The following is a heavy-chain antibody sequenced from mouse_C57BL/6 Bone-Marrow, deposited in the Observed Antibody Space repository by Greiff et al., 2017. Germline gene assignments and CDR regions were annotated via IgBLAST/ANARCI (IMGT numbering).Heavy chain of an antibody. V-gene: IGHV5-17*01. J-gene: IGHJ1*03. CDR1: GFTFSDYG. CDR3: ANPWYFDV. Sequence: EVKVVESGGGLAKPGGSLKLSCAASGFTFSDYGMHWVRQAPEKGLEWVAYISSGSSTIYYADTVKGRFTISRDNAKNTLFLQMTSLRSEDMAMYYCANPWYFDVWGTGTTVTVSS. CDR2: ISSGSSTI.